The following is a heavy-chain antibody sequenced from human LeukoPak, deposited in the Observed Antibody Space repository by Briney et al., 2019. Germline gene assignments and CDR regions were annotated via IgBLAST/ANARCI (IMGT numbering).Heavy chain of an antibody. D-gene: IGHD2-15*01. CDR1: GGTFSSYA. CDR3: AATATLGFRFDP. Sequence: SVKVSCKASGGTFSSYAISWVRRAPGQGLEWMGGIIPIFGTANYAQKFQGRVTITADESTSTAYMELSSLRSEDTAVYYCAATATLGFRFDPWGQGTLVTVSS. CDR2: IIPIFGTA. V-gene: IGHV1-69*01. J-gene: IGHJ5*02.